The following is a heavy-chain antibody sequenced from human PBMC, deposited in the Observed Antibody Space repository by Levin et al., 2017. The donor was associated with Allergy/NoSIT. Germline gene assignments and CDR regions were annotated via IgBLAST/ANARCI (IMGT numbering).Heavy chain of an antibody. D-gene: IGHD4-17*01. CDR1: GGSISSYY. J-gene: IGHJ5*02. CDR3: ARADGSTVTTGWFDP. Sequence: SETLSLTCTVSGGSISSYYWSWIRQPPGKGLEWIGYIYYSGSTNYNPSLKSRVTISVDTSQNPFSLKLSSVTAADTAVYYCARADGSTVTTGWFDPWGQGTLVTVSS. CDR2: IYYSGST. V-gene: IGHV4-59*01.